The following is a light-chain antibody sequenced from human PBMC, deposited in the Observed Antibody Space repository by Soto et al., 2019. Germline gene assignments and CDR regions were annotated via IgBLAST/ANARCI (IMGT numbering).Light chain of an antibody. CDR3: QQSYSIPPET. Sequence: AIRMTQSPSSLSASTGDRVTITCRASQGTSSYLAWYQQKPGKAPKLLIYAASTLQSGVPSRFSGSGSGTDFTLTISCLQSEDFATYYCQQSYSIPPETFGQGTKVDIK. V-gene: IGKV1-8*01. CDR1: QGTSSY. CDR2: AAS. J-gene: IGKJ1*01.